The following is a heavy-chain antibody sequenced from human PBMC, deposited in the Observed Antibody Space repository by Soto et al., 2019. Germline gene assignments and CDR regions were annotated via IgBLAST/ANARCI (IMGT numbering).Heavy chain of an antibody. CDR1: GGSISSSSYY. Sequence: PSETLSLTCTVSGGSISSSSYYWGWIRHPPGKGLEWIGSIYYSGSTYYNPSLKSRVTISVDTSKNQFSLKLSSVTAADTAVYYCARGRVVVVAATFYCFDPRGQGTLVTVSS. V-gene: IGHV4-39*07. J-gene: IGHJ5*02. CDR3: ARGRVVVVAATFYCFDP. CDR2: IYYSGST. D-gene: IGHD2-15*01.